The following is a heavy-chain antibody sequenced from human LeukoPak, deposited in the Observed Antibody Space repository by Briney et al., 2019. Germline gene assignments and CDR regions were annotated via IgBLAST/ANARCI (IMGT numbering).Heavy chain of an antibody. CDR2: KHYRSKWYN. V-gene: IGHV6-1*01. J-gene: IGHJ3*02. Sequence: SQTLSLTCAISGDSVSSNSAAWNWIRQSPSRGLEWQGRKHYRSKWYNDYAVSVKSRITINPDTSKNQFSLQLNSVTPEDTAVYYCARGLQSSGYAFDIWGQGTMVTVSS. CDR1: GDSVSSNSAA. CDR3: ARGLQSSGYAFDI. D-gene: IGHD6-19*01.